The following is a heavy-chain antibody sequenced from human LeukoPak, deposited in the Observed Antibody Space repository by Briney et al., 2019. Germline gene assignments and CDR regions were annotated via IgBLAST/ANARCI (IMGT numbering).Heavy chain of an antibody. CDR3: ARDIVVAKYYYYGMDV. CDR2: ISYDGSNK. CDR1: GFTFSSYA. D-gene: IGHD2-2*01. J-gene: IGHJ6*02. V-gene: IGHV3-30-3*01. Sequence: PGRSLRLSCAASGFTFSSYAMHWVRQAPGKGLEWVAVISYDGSNKYYADSVKGRFTISRDNSKNTLYLQMNSLRAEDTAVYYCARDIVVAKYYYYGMDVWGQGTTVTVFS.